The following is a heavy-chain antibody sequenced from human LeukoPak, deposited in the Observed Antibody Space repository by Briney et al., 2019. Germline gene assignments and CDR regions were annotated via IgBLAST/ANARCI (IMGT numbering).Heavy chain of an antibody. V-gene: IGHV1-69*01. CDR1: GGTFSSYA. D-gene: IGHD1-26*01. CDR2: IIPIFGTA. Sequence: SVRVSCKASGGTFSSYAISWVRQAPGQGLEWMGGIIPIFGTANYAQKFQGRVTITADESTSTAYMELSSLRSEDTAVSYCARGGGIVGASAFDIWGQGTMVTVSS. CDR3: ARGGGIVGASAFDI. J-gene: IGHJ3*02.